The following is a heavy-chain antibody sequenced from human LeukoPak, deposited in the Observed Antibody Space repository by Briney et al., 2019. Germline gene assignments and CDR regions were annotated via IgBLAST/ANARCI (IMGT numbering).Heavy chain of an antibody. J-gene: IGHJ4*02. CDR2: INHSGST. Sequence: PSETLSLTCAVYGGSFSGYHWSWIRQPPGKGLEWIGEINHSGSTNYNPSLKSRVTISVDTSKNQFSLKLSSVTAADTAVYYCARDAAVAAPFDYWGQGTLVTVSS. D-gene: IGHD6-19*01. V-gene: IGHV4-34*01. CDR1: GGSFSGYH. CDR3: ARDAAVAAPFDY.